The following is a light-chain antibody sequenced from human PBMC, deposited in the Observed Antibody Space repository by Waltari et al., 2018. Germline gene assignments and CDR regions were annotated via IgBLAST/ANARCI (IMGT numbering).Light chain of an antibody. CDR1: QNLLYSNGYNY. CDR3: MQALQTPYT. V-gene: IGKV2-28*01. J-gene: IGKJ2*01. CDR2: LGS. Sequence: DIVMTQSPLSLPVTPGEPASLSCRSSQNLLYSNGYNYLDWYVQKPGQSPQILIYLGSNRASGVPDRFSGSGSGTDFALKISRVEAEDVGVYYCMQALQTPYTFGLGTKLEI.